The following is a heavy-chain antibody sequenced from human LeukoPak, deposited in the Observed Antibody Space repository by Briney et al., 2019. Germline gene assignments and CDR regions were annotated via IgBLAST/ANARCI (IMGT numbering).Heavy chain of an antibody. CDR3: ARAAAGTILGYYYYYMDV. V-gene: IGHV3-7*04. CDR1: GFTFSSYW. D-gene: IGHD6-13*01. Sequence: GGSLRLSCAASGFTFSSYWMRWVRQAPGKGREWVANIKQDGSEKYYVDSVKGRFTISRDNAKNSLYLQMNSLRAEDTAVYYCARAAAGTILGYYYYYMDVWGKGTTVTVSS. J-gene: IGHJ6*03. CDR2: IKQDGSEK.